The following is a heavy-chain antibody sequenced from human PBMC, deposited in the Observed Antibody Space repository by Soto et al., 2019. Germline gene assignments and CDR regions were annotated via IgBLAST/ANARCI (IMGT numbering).Heavy chain of an antibody. J-gene: IGHJ4*02. Sequence: GGSLRLSCAASGFTFSNYWMHWVRQAPGKGLVWVSRINGDGSDTASADSVKGRFTISRDNAQNTLYLQMNTLRTEDTAVYFCAREPSSYDSSGYSLNFWGQGTQVTVSS. CDR2: INGDGSDT. D-gene: IGHD3-22*01. CDR1: GFTFSNYW. V-gene: IGHV3-74*01. CDR3: AREPSSYDSSGYSLNF.